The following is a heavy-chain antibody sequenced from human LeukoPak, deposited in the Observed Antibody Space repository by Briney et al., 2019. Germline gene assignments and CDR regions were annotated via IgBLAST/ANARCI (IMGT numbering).Heavy chain of an antibody. Sequence: PGGSLRLSCAASGFTFSSYEMNWVRQAPGKGLEWVSYIDSRSASIYYADSVKGRFTISRDNAKNSLYLQMNSLRAEDTAVYYCAGGDGGRGGYYFDYWGQGTLVTVSS. CDR1: GFTFSSYE. CDR2: IDSRSASI. V-gene: IGHV3-48*03. D-gene: IGHD3-16*01. CDR3: AGGDGGRGGYYFDY. J-gene: IGHJ4*02.